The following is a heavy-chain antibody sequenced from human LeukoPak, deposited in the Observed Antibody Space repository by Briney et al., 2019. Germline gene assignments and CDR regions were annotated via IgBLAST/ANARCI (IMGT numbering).Heavy chain of an antibody. CDR2: INPSDATT. CDR1: VDTFTTYY. Sequence: SVTVSCTGSVDTFTTYYMHWGRQAPGQGGEGVGIINPSDATTIYAQKFQGRVTMPRDTSTSTVYMELSSLRSEDTAIYYCARDLGFGNVRGVVYWGQGTLVTVSS. CDR3: ARDLGFGNVRGVVY. D-gene: IGHD3-3*01. V-gene: IGHV1-46*01. J-gene: IGHJ4*02.